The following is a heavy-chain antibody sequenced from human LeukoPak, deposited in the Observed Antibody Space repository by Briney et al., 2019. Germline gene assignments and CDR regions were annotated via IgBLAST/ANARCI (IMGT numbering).Heavy chain of an antibody. J-gene: IGHJ4*02. CDR1: GFTFSSYA. CDR2: ISGSGDNT. V-gene: IGHV3-23*01. Sequence: QAGGSLRLSCAASGFTFSSYAMSWVRQAPGKGLEWVSGISGSGDNTHYADSVKGRFTISRDNSKNTLYVQVNSLGTEDTAAYYCAKGSYYDSSGSFYFDYWGQGTLVTVSS. D-gene: IGHD3-22*01. CDR3: AKGSYYDSSGSFYFDY.